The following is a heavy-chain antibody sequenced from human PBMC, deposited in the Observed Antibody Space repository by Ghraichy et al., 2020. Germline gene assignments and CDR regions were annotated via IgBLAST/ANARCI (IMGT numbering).Heavy chain of an antibody. J-gene: IGHJ6*02. CDR2: IYYSGST. CDR3: ARLRGDAYYYYGMDV. V-gene: IGHV4-59*01. D-gene: IGHD3-16*01. Sequence: SETLSLTCTVSGGSISSYYWSWIRQPPGKGLEWIGYIYYSGSTNYNPSLKSRVTISVDTSKNQFSLKLSSVTAADTAVYYCARLRGDAYYYYGMDVWGQGTTVTVSS. CDR1: GGSISSYY.